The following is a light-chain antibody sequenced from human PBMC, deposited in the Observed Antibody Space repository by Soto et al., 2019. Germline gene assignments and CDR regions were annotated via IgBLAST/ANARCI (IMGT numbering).Light chain of an antibody. CDR2: EVS. V-gene: IGLV2-14*03. J-gene: IGLJ1*01. CDR1: SSYVGAYDF. Sequence: QSVLTQPSSLSGSPGQSITISCTGNSSYVGAYDFVSWYQQHPDKAPKLMIYEVSNRPSGVSNRFSGSKSVNTATLTISGLQAEDEADYYCRSYTSSSTRVFGTGTKVTVL. CDR3: RSYTSSSTRV.